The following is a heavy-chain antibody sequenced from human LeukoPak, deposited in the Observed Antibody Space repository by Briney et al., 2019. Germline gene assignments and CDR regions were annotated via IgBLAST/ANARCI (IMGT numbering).Heavy chain of an antibody. V-gene: IGHV4-59*01. CDR2: IYYSGSP. J-gene: IGHJ6*03. CDR3: ARGRYYDSSGYYGHYYMDV. D-gene: IGHD3-22*01. Sequence: SETLSLTCTVSGRPISSYHWSWIRQPPGEGLEWVGYIYYSGSPNYNPSLKSRVTISVDPSKHQFSLKLSSVTAAATAVYYCARGRYYDSSGYYGHYYMDVWGKGTTVTISS. CDR1: GRPISSYH.